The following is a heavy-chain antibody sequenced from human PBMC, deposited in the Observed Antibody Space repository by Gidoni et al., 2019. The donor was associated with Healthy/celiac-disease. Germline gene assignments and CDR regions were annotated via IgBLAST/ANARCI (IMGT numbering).Heavy chain of an antibody. J-gene: IGHJ4*02. D-gene: IGHD6-19*01. CDR3: ARDLLLSSGWFHDY. V-gene: IGHV3-21*01. CDR2: ISSSSSYI. Sequence: EVQLVESGGGLVKPGGSLRLSCAASGFPFRRYSMNWVSQAPGKGLEWVSSISSSSSYIYYADSVKGRFTISRDNDKNSLYLQMNSLRAEDTAVYYCARDLLLSSGWFHDYWGQGTLVTVSS. CDR1: GFPFRRYS.